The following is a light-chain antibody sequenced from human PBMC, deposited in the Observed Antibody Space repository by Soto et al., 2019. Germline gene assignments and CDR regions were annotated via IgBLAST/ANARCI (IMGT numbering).Light chain of an antibody. CDR2: LGS. CDR1: QSLLHSNGYNY. V-gene: IGKV2-28*01. CDR3: MQALQTPPWT. Sequence: DIVMTQSPLSLPVTPGEPASISCRSSQSLLHSNGYNYLDWYLQKPGQSPQLLIYLGSNRASGVPDRFSGSGSGTDFTLKISRVEAXXXXVYYCMQALQTPPWTFGQGTKVEIK. J-gene: IGKJ1*01.